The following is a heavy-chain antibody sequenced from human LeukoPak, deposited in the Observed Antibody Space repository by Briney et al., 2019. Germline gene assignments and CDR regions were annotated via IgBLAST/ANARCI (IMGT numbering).Heavy chain of an antibody. V-gene: IGHV4-61*02. CDR2: IYTSGST. D-gene: IGHD3-22*01. CDR1: GGSISSGSYY. J-gene: IGHJ3*02. Sequence: PSQTLSLTCTVSGGSISSGSYYWSWIRQPAGKGLEWIGRIYTSGSTNYNPSLKSRVTMSVDTSKNQFSLKLSSVTAADTAVYYCARLGYYDSSGPDDAFDIWGQGTMVTVSS. CDR3: ARLGYYDSSGPDDAFDI.